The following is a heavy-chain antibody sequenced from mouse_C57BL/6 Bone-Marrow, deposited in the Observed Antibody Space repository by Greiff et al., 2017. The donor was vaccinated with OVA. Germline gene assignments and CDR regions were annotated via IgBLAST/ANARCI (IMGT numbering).Heavy chain of an antibody. D-gene: IGHD1-1*01. J-gene: IGHJ2*01. CDR3: AIITTVVVDFDY. Sequence: VQLQQSVAELVRPGASVKLSCTASGFTIKNTYMHWVKQRPEQGLEWIGRIDPANGNTKYAPKFQGKATITADTSSNTAYLQLSSLTSEDTAIDYCAIITTVVVDFDYWGQGTTLTVSS. CDR2: IDPANGNT. CDR1: GFTIKNTY. V-gene: IGHV14-3*01.